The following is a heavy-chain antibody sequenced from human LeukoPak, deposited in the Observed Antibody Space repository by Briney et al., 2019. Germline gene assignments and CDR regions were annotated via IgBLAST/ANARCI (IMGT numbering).Heavy chain of an antibody. CDR2: MNPNSGNT. CDR3: ARALSWTTNSYYYMDV. CDR1: RYTFTSYD. D-gene: IGHD3/OR15-3a*01. J-gene: IGHJ6*03. V-gene: IGHV1-8*01. Sequence: ASLKISCKASRYTFTSYDINCVRQATGQRLEWIGCMNPNSGNTGYAQKFQGRVTMTKNTSITTAYMELSSLRSEDTAVYYCARALSWTTNSYYYMDVWGQGTTVTVSS.